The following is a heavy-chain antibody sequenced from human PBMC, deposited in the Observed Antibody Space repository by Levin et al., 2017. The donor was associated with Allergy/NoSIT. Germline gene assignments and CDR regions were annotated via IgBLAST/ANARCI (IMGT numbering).Heavy chain of an antibody. Sequence: GGSLRLSCAASGFTFSSYSMNWVRQAPGKGLEWVSSISSSSSYIYYADSVKGRFTISRDNAKNSLYLQMNSLRAEDTAVYYCASGIAVAETFDYWGQGTLVTVSS. J-gene: IGHJ4*02. CDR2: ISSSSSYI. CDR3: ASGIAVAETFDY. D-gene: IGHD6-19*01. V-gene: IGHV3-21*01. CDR1: GFTFSSYS.